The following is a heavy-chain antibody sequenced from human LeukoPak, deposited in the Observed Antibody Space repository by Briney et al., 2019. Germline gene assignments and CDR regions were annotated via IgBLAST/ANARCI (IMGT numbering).Heavy chain of an antibody. Sequence: ASVKVSCKASGYTFTGYYMHWVRQAPGQGLEWMGRINPNNGGTNYAQKFQGRVTMTRDTSISTAYMELSRLRSDDTAVYYCARWGLGCSSTSCHDAFDIWGQGTMVTVSS. J-gene: IGHJ3*02. CDR2: INPNNGGT. V-gene: IGHV1-2*06. CDR1: GYTFTGYY. D-gene: IGHD2-2*01. CDR3: ARWGLGCSSTSCHDAFDI.